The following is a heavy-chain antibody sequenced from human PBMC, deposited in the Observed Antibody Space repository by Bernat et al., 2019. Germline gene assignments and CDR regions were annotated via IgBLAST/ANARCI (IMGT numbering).Heavy chain of an antibody. CDR1: GFTFSSYG. CDR3: AKDVNTYCSGDCPPHY. D-gene: IGHD2-21*02. CDR2: ILYDGSNK. V-gene: IGHV3-30*18. J-gene: IGHJ4*02. Sequence: QVQLVESGGGVVQPGRSPRLSCAASGFTFSSYGMHWVRQAPGKGLEWVAVILYDGSNKYDADSVKGRFTISRDNSKNTLYLQMNSLRAEDTAVYYCAKDVNTYCSGDCPPHYWGQGTLVTVSS.